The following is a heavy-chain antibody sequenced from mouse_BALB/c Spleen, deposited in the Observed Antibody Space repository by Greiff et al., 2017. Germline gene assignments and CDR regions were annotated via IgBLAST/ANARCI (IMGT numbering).Heavy chain of an antibody. CDR2: ICPGDRDT. V-gene: IGHV1-87*01. Sequence: QVQLQQSGAELARPGASVKLSCKASGYTFTSYWMQWVKQRPGQGLEWIGAICPGDRDTRYTQKFKGKATLTADKSSSTAYIQLSSLASEDSAVYYCERRDGSSYLYAMDYWGQGTSVTVSS. D-gene: IGHD1-1*01. CDR3: ERRDGSSYLYAMDY. CDR1: GYTFTSYW. J-gene: IGHJ4*01.